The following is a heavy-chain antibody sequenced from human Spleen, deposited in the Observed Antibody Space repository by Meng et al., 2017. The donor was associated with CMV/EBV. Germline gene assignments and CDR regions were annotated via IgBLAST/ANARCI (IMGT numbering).Heavy chain of an antibody. D-gene: IGHD1-7*01. CDR1: GYIFINHG. Sequence: ASVKVSCKASGYIFINHGISWVRQAPGQGLEWMGWISGYNGNTNYAQKLQGRVTMTTDTSTTTAYMELRSLRSDDTAVYYCARGWGQKRELRLSQGWFDPWGQGTLVTVSS. CDR2: ISGYNGNT. CDR3: ARGWGQKRELRLSQGWFDP. V-gene: IGHV1-18*01. J-gene: IGHJ5*02.